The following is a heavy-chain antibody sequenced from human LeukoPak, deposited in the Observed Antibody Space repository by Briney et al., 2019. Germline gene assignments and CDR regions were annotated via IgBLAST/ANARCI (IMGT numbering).Heavy chain of an antibody. CDR2: IKSKTDGGTT. J-gene: IGHJ4*02. Sequence: GGSLRLSCAASGFTFSNAWMSWVRQAPGKGLEWVGRIKSKTDGGTTDYAAPVKGRFTISRDDSKNTLYLQMNSLKTEDTAVYYCTTATGSYTPIDYWGQGTLVTVSS. CDR1: GFTFSNAW. CDR3: TTATGSYTPIDY. D-gene: IGHD3-10*01. V-gene: IGHV3-15*01.